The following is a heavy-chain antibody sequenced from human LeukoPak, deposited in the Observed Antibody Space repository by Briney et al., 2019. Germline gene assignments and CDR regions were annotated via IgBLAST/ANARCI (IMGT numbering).Heavy chain of an antibody. CDR2: IYLSGST. CDR3: ARDRYDILTGWALYGMDV. Sequence: SGTLSLTCAVSGGSISSSNRWGWVRQPPGKGREWSGEIYLSGSTNYNPSLKSRVTISVDKSKNQFSLKLSSVTAADTAVYYCARDRYDILTGWALYGMDVWGKGTTVTVSS. D-gene: IGHD3-9*01. CDR1: GGSISSSNR. J-gene: IGHJ6*04. V-gene: IGHV4-4*02.